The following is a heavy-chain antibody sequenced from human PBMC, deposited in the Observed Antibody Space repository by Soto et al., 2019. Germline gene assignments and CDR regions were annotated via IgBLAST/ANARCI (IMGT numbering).Heavy chain of an antibody. V-gene: IGHV3-9*01. J-gene: IGHJ4*02. Sequence: GGSLRLSCKAFGFTFDNFAMHWVRQSPERGLEWVSAISWNGGRTGYADSVKGRFIVSRDNSKSSLYLQMNSLSSADTALYFCAKASYSLGIEGATDFDYWGQGSWVTVSS. D-gene: IGHD1-26*01. CDR1: GFTFDNFA. CDR2: ISWNGGRT. CDR3: AKASYSLGIEGATDFDY.